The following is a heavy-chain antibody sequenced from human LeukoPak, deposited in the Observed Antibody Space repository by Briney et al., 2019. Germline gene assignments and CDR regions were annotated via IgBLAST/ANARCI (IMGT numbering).Heavy chain of an antibody. CDR1: GYTFTGYY. J-gene: IGHJ6*03. CDR2: INPNSGGT. Sequence: ASVKVSCKASGYTFTGYYMHWVRQAPGQGLEWMGWINPNSGGTNYAQKFQGRVTVTRDTSISTAYMDLSSLRSDDTAVYYCARGCQYQLLIYFYYYMDVWGKGTTVTVSS. D-gene: IGHD2-2*01. V-gene: IGHV1-2*02. CDR3: ARGCQYQLLIYFYYYMDV.